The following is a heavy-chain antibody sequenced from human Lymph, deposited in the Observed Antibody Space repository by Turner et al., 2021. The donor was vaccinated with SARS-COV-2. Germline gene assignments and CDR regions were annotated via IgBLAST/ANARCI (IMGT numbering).Heavy chain of an antibody. CDR3: GGWLFPYHFDY. J-gene: IGHJ4*02. Sequence: GGGLIQPGGSLRLSCAASGLTVSSNYMSWVRQAPGKGLEWVSVIYSGGSTYYADSVKGRFSFQTEDGKRADLVTGVQTCAVPIWIMAQGGWLFPYHFDYWGQGTLVTVSS. D-gene: IGHD2-21*02. CDR2: IYSGGST. V-gene: IGHV3-53*01. CDR1: GLTVSSNY.